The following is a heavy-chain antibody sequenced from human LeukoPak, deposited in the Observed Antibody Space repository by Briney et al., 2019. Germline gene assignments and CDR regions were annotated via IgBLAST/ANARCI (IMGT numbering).Heavy chain of an antibody. Sequence: ASVKVSCKASGYTFTSYGISWVRQAPGQGLEWMGWISAYNGNTNYAQKLQGRVTMTTDTSTSTAYMELRSLRSDDTAVYYCARPRWNYDSSFFFDYWGQGTLVTVSS. CDR3: ARPRWNYDSSFFFDY. J-gene: IGHJ4*02. CDR2: ISAYNGNT. D-gene: IGHD3-22*01. V-gene: IGHV1-18*01. CDR1: GYTFTSYG.